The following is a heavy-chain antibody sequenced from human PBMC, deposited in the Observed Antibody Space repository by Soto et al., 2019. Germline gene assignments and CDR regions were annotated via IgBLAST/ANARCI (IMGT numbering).Heavy chain of an antibody. Sequence: GSLRLSCAASGFTFSSYSMNWVRQAPGKGLEWVSSISSSSSYIYYADSVKGRFTISRDNAKNSLYLQMNSLRAEDTAVYYCARDPPCSSGWCPANYFDYWGQGTLVTVSS. V-gene: IGHV3-21*01. CDR3: ARDPPCSSGWCPANYFDY. CDR2: ISSSSSYI. D-gene: IGHD6-19*01. J-gene: IGHJ4*02. CDR1: GFTFSSYS.